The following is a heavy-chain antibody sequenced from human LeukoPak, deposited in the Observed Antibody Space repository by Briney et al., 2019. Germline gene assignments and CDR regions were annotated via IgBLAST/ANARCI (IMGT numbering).Heavy chain of an antibody. CDR3: ARTGILGSSSDWFDP. Sequence: GESLKISCKGSGYSFTTYWIGWVRQMPGKGLEWMGIIYPGDSDTRYSPSFQGQVTISADKSISTAYLQWSSLKASDTAMYYCARTGILGSSSDWFDPWGQGTLVTVSS. CDR2: IYPGDSDT. CDR1: GYSFTTYW. V-gene: IGHV5-51*01. D-gene: IGHD6-13*01. J-gene: IGHJ5*02.